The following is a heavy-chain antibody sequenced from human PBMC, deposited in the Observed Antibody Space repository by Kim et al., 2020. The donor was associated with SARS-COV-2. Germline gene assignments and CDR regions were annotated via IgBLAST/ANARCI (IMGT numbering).Heavy chain of an antibody. CDR2: IYHSGST. J-gene: IGHJ4*02. Sequence: SETLSLTCSVSGASISPRYWSWIRQPPGKGLEWIGYIYHSGSTNYNPSLKSRVSISVNKSKNQFSLTLTTVTAADTAVYMCARQSLQDNSRFDLWGQGTL. D-gene: IGHD6-13*01. CDR1: GASISPRY. V-gene: IGHV4-59*08. CDR3: ARQSLQDNSRFDL.